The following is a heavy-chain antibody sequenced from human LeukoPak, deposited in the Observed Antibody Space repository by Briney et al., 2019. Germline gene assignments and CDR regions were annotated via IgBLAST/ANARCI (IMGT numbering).Heavy chain of an antibody. D-gene: IGHD3-10*01. V-gene: IGHV3-23*01. CDR1: GFTFSSYA. CDR2: ISGSGGST. CDR3: AKDRGVTVTTGFDAFDI. J-gene: IGHJ3*02. Sequence: GGSLRLSCAASGFTFSSYAMSCVRQAPGKGLEWVSAISGSGGSTYYADSVKGRFTISRDNSKNTLYLQMNSLRAEDTAVYYCAKDRGVTVTTGFDAFDIWGQGTMVTVSS.